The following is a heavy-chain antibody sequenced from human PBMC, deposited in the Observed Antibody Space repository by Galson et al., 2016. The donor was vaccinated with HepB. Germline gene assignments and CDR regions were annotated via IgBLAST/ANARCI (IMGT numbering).Heavy chain of an antibody. V-gene: IGHV1-3*04. Sequence: SVKVSCKASGYTFTMYAIHWVRQAPGQGLEWMGWIHTGNGLTKYSKHFQGRVTITRDTSASTAYMDLSSLRSEDTAVYYCAREPVRLDDLLTGPPKNPDYWGQGTLVTVSA. CDR1: GYTFTMYA. CDR2: IHTGNGLT. J-gene: IGHJ4*02. CDR3: AREPVRLDDLLTGPPKNPDY. D-gene: IGHD3-9*01.